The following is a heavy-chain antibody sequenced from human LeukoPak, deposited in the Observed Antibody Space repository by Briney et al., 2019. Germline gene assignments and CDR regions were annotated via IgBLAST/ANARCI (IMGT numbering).Heavy chain of an antibody. CDR1: GGTFSSYA. D-gene: IGHD2-15*01. V-gene: IGHV1-69*01. CDR3: ARGYCSGGSCYEGDI. Sequence: SVRVSCKASGGTFSSYAISWVRQAPGQGLEWMGGIIPIFGTANYAQKFQGRVTITADESTSTAYMELSSLRSEDTAVYYCARGYCSGGSCYEGDIWGQGTLVTVSS. J-gene: IGHJ4*02. CDR2: IIPIFGTA.